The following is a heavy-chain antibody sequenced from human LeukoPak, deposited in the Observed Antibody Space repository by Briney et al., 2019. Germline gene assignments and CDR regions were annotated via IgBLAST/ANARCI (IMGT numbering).Heavy chain of an antibody. Sequence: PSGTLSLTCAVSGGSISSSNWWSWIRQPPGKGLEWIGYIYHSGSTYYNPSLKSRVTISVDRSKNQFSLKLSSVTAADTAVYYCARVGADSSGYYWDYFDYWGQGTLVTVSS. CDR2: IYHSGST. CDR1: GGSISSSNW. V-gene: IGHV4-4*02. CDR3: ARVGADSSGYYWDYFDY. J-gene: IGHJ4*02. D-gene: IGHD3-22*01.